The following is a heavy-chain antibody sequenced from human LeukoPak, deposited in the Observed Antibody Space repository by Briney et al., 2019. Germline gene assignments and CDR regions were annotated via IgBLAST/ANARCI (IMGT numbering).Heavy chain of an antibody. Sequence: GGSLRLSCAASTVIFRKYWMGWARQAPGKGLEWVANIAHDGSVKWYVDSVKGRFIISRDNARDSLYLQMNGLRVEDTAIYYCAFFVREPQNWGQGTLVTVSS. V-gene: IGHV3-7*01. CDR3: AFFVREPQN. CDR1: TVIFRKYW. CDR2: IAHDGSVK. J-gene: IGHJ1*01. D-gene: IGHD3-10*02.